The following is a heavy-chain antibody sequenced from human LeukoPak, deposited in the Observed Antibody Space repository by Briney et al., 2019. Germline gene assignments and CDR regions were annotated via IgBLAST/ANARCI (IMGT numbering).Heavy chain of an antibody. CDR1: GFTFSHAA. Sequence: GSLRLFCAASGFTFSHAAMHWVRQAPGKGLEWVAIISFDGGQKYTADSVKGRSAISRDNAKNMLLLQINNLKPEDTGIYYCARERVGDDISWYDLGYYYHGLDVWGPGTTVTVSS. V-gene: IGHV3-30*01. D-gene: IGHD6-13*01. J-gene: IGHJ6*02. CDR2: ISFDGGQK. CDR3: ARERVGDDISWYDLGYYYHGLDV.